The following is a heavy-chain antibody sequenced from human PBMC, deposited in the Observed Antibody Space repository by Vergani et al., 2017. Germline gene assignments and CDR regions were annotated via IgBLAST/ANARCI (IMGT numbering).Heavy chain of an antibody. CDR3: ARAWGAYGGLAEXFQH. CDR2: ISYDGCNK. V-gene: IGHV3-30-3*01. D-gene: IGHD4-23*01. Sequence: QVQLVESGGGVAQPGRSLRLSCAASGFTFSSYAMHWVRQAPGTGLEWVAVISYDGCNKYYADSVKGRFTISRDNSKNTLYLQMNSLRAEDTAVYYCARAWGAYGGLAEXFQHWGQGTLVTVSS. CDR1: GFTFSSYA. J-gene: IGHJ1*01.